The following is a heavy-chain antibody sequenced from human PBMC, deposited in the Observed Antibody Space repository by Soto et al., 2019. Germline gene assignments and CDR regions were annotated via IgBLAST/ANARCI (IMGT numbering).Heavy chain of an antibody. CDR3: AREGGYGDYFDY. Sequence: ASVKVSCKASGYTFTGYYMHWVRQAPGQGLEWMGWISAYNGNTNYAQKLQGRVTMTTDTSTSTAYMELRSLRSDDTAVYYCAREGGYGDYFDYWGQGTLVTVSS. D-gene: IGHD5-12*01. CDR1: GYTFTGYY. V-gene: IGHV1-18*04. CDR2: ISAYNGNT. J-gene: IGHJ4*02.